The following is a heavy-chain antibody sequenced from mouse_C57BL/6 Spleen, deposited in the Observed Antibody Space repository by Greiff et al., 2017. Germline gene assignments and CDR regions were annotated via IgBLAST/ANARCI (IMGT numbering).Heavy chain of an antibody. CDR3: ASTVVATRGYYFGD. Sequence: QVQLQQPGAELVKPGASVKMSCKASGYTFTSSWITWVKQRPGQGLEWIGDIYPGSGSTNYNEKFESKATLTVDTSSSTAYMQRSSLTSEDSAVYYCASTVVATRGYYFGDWGKSTTLT. J-gene: IGHJ2*01. CDR2: IYPGSGST. CDR1: GYTFTSSW. V-gene: IGHV1-55*01. D-gene: IGHD1-1*01.